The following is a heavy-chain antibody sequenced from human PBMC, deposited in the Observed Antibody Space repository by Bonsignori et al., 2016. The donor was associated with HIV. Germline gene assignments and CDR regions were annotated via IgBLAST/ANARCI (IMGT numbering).Heavy chain of an antibody. V-gene: IGHV4-59*01. Sequence: SETLSLTCTVSGGSISSYYWSWIRQPPGKGLEWIGYIYYSGSTNYNPSLKSRVTISVDTSKNQFSLKLSSVTAADTAVYYCARAYLGYDFWSGYSPRYMDVWGKGTTVTVSS. CDR3: ARAYLGYDFWSGYSPRYMDV. J-gene: IGHJ6*03. CDR2: IYYSGST. CDR1: GGSISSYY. D-gene: IGHD3-3*01.